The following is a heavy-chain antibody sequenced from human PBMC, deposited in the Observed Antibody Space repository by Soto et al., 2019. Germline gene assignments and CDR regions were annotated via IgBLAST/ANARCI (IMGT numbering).Heavy chain of an antibody. V-gene: IGHV2-5*02. D-gene: IGHD3-10*01. Sequence: QITLKESGPTLVKPTQTLTLTCTFSGFSLSTSGVGVGWIRQPPGKALEWLALIYWDDDKRYSPSLKSRLTTTKDTSKTRVVLTMTNMDPVDKATYYCGGMVQGAGLDYWGQGTLVTVSS. CDR2: IYWDDDK. J-gene: IGHJ4*02. CDR1: GFSLSTSGVG. CDR3: GGMVQGAGLDY.